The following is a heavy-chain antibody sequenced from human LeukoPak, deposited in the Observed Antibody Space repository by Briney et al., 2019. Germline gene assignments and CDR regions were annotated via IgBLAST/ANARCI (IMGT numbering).Heavy chain of an antibody. CDR2: ISGSGGST. CDR3: AKAMYSSSWHDFDY. V-gene: IGHV3-23*01. CDR1: GFTFSSYA. Sequence: GGSLRLSCAASGFTFSSYAMSWVRQAPGKGLEWVSAISGSGGSTYYADSVKGRFIISRDNSKNTLYLQMNSLRAEDTAVYYCAKAMYSSSWHDFDYWGQGTLVTVSS. J-gene: IGHJ4*02. D-gene: IGHD6-13*01.